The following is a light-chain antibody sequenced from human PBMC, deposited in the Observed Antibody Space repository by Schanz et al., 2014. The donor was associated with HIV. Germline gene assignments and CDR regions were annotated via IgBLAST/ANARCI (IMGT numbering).Light chain of an antibody. CDR3: QSYDNRLSGII. J-gene: IGLJ2*01. V-gene: IGLV1-40*01. CDR2: GTS. Sequence: QSVLTQPPSVSGAPGQRVTISCTGSSSNIGAGYDVHWFQQLPGTAPKLLIYGTSTRPSGVPDRFSGSKSGTSASLAITRLQAEDEADYYCQSYDNRLSGIIFGGGTKLTVL. CDR1: SSNIGAGYD.